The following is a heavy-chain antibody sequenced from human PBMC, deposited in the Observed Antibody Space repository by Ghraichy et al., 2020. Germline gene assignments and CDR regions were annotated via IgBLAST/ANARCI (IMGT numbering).Heavy chain of an antibody. CDR1: GFTFTSYA. CDR3: AKDRYTRSYYVSAFDY. Sequence: GGSLRLSCAASGFTFTSYAMSWVRQAPGKGLEWVSAVRGGGDGAYYADSVKGRFTISRDNSMSPLYLQMNNLGAEDTAVYYCAKDRYTRSYYVSAFDYWGQGNLVTVYS. J-gene: IGHJ4*02. CDR2: VRGGGDGA. D-gene: IGHD1-26*01. V-gene: IGHV3-23*01.